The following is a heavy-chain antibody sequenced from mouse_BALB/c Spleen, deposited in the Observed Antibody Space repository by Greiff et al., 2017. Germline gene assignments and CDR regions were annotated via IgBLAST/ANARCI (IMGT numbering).Heavy chain of an antibody. D-gene: IGHD2-1*01. Sequence: QVQLQQPGAELVKPGASVKLSCKASGYTFTSYWMHWVKQRPGQGLEWIGEINPSNGRTNYNEKFKSKATLTVDKSSSTAYMQLSSLTSGDSAVYYCARWGNYGAMDYWGQGTSVTVSA. V-gene: IGHV1S81*02. CDR1: GYTFTSYW. J-gene: IGHJ4*01. CDR3: ARWGNYGAMDY. CDR2: INPSNGRT.